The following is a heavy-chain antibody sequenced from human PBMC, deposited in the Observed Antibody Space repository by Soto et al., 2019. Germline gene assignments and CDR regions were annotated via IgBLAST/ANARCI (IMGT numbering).Heavy chain of an antibody. CDR3: ARMYSDLVS. CDR2: IHHSGST. Sequence: QVRLLQSGPGLVKPSGTLSLTCVVSGGPISSDHWWTWVRQPPGKGLEWIGEIHHSGSTNYNPSLKSRVTVLIDKPTSQFSLKLDSVTAADTAIYYCARMYSDLVSWGQGTLVTVSS. D-gene: IGHD1-26*01. CDR1: GGPISSDHW. V-gene: IGHV4-4*02. J-gene: IGHJ5*02.